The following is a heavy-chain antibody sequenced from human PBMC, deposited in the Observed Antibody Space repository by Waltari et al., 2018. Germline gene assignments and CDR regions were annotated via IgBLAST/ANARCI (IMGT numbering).Heavy chain of an antibody. V-gene: IGHV3-23*01. J-gene: IGHJ4*02. D-gene: IGHD1-1*01. CDR3: AKLAGISAWYFDY. Sequence: EVQVLESGGGLVQPGGSLRLSCAASGFTFSCCAMSWVRQAPGKGLEWVPTVNNGGDDTYYADSVRGRFTISRDNSKNTLYLQVNSLRAEDTAIYYCAKLAGISAWYFDYWGQGTLVTVSS. CDR2: VNNGGDDT. CDR1: GFTFSCCA.